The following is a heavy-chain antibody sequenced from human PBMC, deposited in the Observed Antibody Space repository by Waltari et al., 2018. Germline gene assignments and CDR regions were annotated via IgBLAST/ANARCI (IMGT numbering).Heavy chain of an antibody. Sequence: QVQLQESGPGLVKPSETLSLTCTVSGGSISSYYWSWIRQPAGKGLEWIGRIYTSGSTNYNPSLKSRVTMSVDTSKNQFSLKLSSVTAADTAVYYCAGQDIVVVPAASLDYWGQGTLVTVSS. V-gene: IGHV4-4*07. D-gene: IGHD2-2*01. J-gene: IGHJ4*02. CDR2: IYTSGST. CDR3: AGQDIVVVPAASLDY. CDR1: GGSISSYY.